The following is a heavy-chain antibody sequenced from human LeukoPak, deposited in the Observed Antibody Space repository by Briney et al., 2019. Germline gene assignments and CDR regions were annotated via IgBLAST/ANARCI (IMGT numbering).Heavy chain of an antibody. CDR3: AKATGGYFDY. J-gene: IGHJ4*02. Sequence: GGSLRLSCAASGFTFSSSAMSWVRQAPGKGLEWVSAISGSGGSTYYADSVKGRFTISRDNSKNTLYQQMNSLRAEDTAVYYCAKATGGYFDYWGQGTLVTVSS. CDR1: GFTFSSSA. CDR2: ISGSGGST. D-gene: IGHD1-14*01. V-gene: IGHV3-23*01.